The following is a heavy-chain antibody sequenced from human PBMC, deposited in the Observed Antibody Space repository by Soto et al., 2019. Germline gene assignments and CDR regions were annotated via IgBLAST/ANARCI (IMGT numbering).Heavy chain of an antibody. V-gene: IGHV4-59*01. J-gene: IGHJ6*01. CDR1: GGSISSYY. CDR2: IYYSGST. Sequence: SETLSLTCTVSGGSISSYYWSWIRQPPGKGLEWIGYIYYSGSTNYNPSLKSRVTISVDTSKNQFSLKLSSVTAADTAVYYCARGGEHLGYYGLDVWGQGSTVTVSS. CDR3: ARGGEHLGYYGLDV.